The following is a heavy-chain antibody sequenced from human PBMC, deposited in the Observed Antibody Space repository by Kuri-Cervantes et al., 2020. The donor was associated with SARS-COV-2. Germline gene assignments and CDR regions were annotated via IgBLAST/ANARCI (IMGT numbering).Heavy chain of an antibody. CDR1: GFLFSASA. CDR2: VRGKANNYAT. J-gene: IGHJ4*02. Sequence: GGSLRLSCEVSGFLFSASATHWVRQASGKGLEWVGRVRGKANNYATAYAASVKGRFTISRDDSKNMAYLQMNSLKTEGTAVYYCTTLIDYWGQGTLVTVSS. CDR3: TTLIDY. V-gene: IGHV3-73*01.